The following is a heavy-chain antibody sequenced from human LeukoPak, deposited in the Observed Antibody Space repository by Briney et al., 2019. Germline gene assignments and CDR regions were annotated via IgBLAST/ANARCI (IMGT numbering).Heavy chain of an antibody. CDR3: ARDRGARGVAY. CDR2: ISSSSSTI. J-gene: IGHJ4*02. CDR1: GFTFSSYS. D-gene: IGHD6-6*01. V-gene: IGHV3-48*01. Sequence: PGGSLRLSCAASGFTFSSYSMNGVRHAPGKGLEGVSYISSSSSTIYYADSVKGGFTISRDNAKNSLYLQMSSLRAEDTAVYYCARDRGARGVAYWGQGTLLTASS.